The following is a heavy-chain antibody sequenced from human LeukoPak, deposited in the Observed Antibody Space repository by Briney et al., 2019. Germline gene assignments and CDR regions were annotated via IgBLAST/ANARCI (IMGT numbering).Heavy chain of an antibody. V-gene: IGHV3-33*01. CDR1: GFTFSSYG. CDR3: ARDPSRYYYDSSGCCLDY. J-gene: IGHJ4*02. CDR2: IWYDGSNK. Sequence: GGSLRLSCAASGFTFSSYGMHWVRQAPGKGLEWVAVIWYDGSNKYYADSVKGRFAISRDNSKNTLYLQMNSLRAEDTAVYYCARDPSRYYYDSSGCCLDYWGQGTLVTVSS. D-gene: IGHD3-22*01.